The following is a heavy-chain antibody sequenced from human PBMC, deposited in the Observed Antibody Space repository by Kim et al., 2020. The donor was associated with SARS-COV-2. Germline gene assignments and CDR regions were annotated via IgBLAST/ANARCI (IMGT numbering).Heavy chain of an antibody. D-gene: IGHD5-18*01. CDR1: GGSISSSSYY. J-gene: IGHJ6*02. CDR3: ARQGNTAMAYYYYYGMDV. V-gene: IGHV4-39*01. Sequence: SETLSLTCTVSGGSISSSSYYWGWIRQPPGKGLEWIGSIYYSGSTYYNPSLKSRVTISVDTSKNQFSLKLSSVTAADTAVYYCARQGNTAMAYYYYYGMDVRGQGTTVTVSS. CDR2: IYYSGST.